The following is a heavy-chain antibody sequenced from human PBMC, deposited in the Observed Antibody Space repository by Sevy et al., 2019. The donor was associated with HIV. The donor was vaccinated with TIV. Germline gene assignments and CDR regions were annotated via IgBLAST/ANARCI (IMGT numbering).Heavy chain of an antibody. CDR1: GGSISSVGYY. Sequence: SETLSLTCAVSGGSISSVGYYWSWIRQRPGKGLEWMGYIYYSGKTYYNPSLTSLKSRITISLDTSENQFSLKLSSVTASDTAVYFCARSLTRIFGIPNWFDLWGQGTLVTVSS. J-gene: IGHJ5*02. V-gene: IGHV4-31*11. D-gene: IGHD3-3*01. CDR2: IYYSGKT. CDR3: ARSLTRIFGIPNWFDL.